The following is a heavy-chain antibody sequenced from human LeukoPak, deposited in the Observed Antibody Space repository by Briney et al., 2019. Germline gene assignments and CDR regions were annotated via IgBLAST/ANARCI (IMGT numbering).Heavy chain of an antibody. CDR2: ISSSGDT. CDR3: AKDAVGGTAYYFDY. V-gene: IGHV3-23*01. Sequence: GGSLRLSCAASGFTFSSYSMNWVRQAPGKGLEWVSAISSSGDTYYAGSVKGRFTISRDNSKNTLYLQMNSLRAEDTAVYYCAKDAVGGTAYYFDYWGQGTLVTVSS. J-gene: IGHJ4*02. CDR1: GFTFSSYS. D-gene: IGHD1-26*01.